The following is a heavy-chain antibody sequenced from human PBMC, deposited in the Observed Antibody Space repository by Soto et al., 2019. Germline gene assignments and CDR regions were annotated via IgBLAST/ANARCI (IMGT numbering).Heavy chain of an antibody. CDR3: ARDPEYYYDSSGQFDP. CDR2: ISSSSSYI. D-gene: IGHD3-22*01. V-gene: IGHV3-21*01. Sequence: EVQLVESGGGLVKPGGSLRLSCAASGFTFSSYSMNWVRQAPGKGLEWVSSISSSSSYIYYADSVKGRFTISRDNAKNSLYLQMNSLRAEDTAVYYCARDPEYYYDSSGQFDPWGQGPWSPSPQ. J-gene: IGHJ5*02. CDR1: GFTFSSYS.